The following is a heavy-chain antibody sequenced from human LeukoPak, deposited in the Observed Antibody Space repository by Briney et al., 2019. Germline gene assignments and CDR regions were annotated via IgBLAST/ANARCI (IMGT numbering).Heavy chain of an antibody. Sequence: GGTLRLSCAASGFTFSRYGMSWVRQAPGRGLEWVSAISGSGGSTYYADSVKGRFTISRDNSKNTLYLQMNSLRAEDTAVYYCANPDAFDIWGQGTMVTVSS. CDR3: ANPDAFDI. CDR2: ISGSGGST. V-gene: IGHV3-23*01. CDR1: GFTFSRYG. J-gene: IGHJ3*02.